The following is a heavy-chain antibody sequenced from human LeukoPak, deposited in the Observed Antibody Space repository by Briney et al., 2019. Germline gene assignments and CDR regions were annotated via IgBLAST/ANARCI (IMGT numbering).Heavy chain of an antibody. CDR1: GFTFSSYA. J-gene: IGHJ4*02. D-gene: IGHD2-21*02. CDR3: ARGDCGGDCYWFDY. CDR2: IPYDGSNK. Sequence: GRSLRLSCAASGFTFSSYAMHWVRQAPDKGLEWVAVIPYDGSNKYYADSVKGRFTISRDNSKNTLYLQMNSLRAEDTAVYYCARGDCGGDCYWFDYWGQGTLVTVSS. V-gene: IGHV3-30*04.